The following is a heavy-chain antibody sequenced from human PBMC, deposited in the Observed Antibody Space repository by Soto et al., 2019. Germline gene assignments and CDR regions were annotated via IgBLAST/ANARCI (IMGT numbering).Heavy chain of an antibody. V-gene: IGHV4-59*12. CDR1: GGSISSYY. D-gene: IGHD2-2*01. CDR2: IYYSGST. CDR3: ARVEEIVVVPAAMRNDAFDI. J-gene: IGHJ3*02. Sequence: SETLSLTCTVSGGSISSYYWSWIRQPPGKGLEWIGYIYYSGSTYYNPSLKSRVTISVDTSKNQFSLKLSSVTAADTAVYYCARVEEIVVVPAAMRNDAFDIWGQGTMVTVSS.